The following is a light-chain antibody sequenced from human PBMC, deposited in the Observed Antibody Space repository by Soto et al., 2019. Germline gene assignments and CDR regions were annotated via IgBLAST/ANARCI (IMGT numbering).Light chain of an antibody. Sequence: DIQMTQSPSSLSASVGDRVTITFLASQSISSYLNWYQQKPGKAPKLLIYAASSLQSGVPSRFSGSGSGTDFTLTISSLQPEDFATYYCQQSYSTPRWFGQGTKVDIK. V-gene: IGKV1-39*01. J-gene: IGKJ1*01. CDR3: QQSYSTPRW. CDR1: QSISSY. CDR2: AAS.